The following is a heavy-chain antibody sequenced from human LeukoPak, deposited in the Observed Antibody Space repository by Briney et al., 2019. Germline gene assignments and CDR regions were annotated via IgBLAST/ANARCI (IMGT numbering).Heavy chain of an antibody. V-gene: IGHV3-21*01. Sequence: PGGSLRLSCAASGFTFSSYSMNWVRQAPGKGLEWVSSISSSSSYIYYADSVKGRFAISRDNAKNSLYLQMNSLRAEDTAVYYCARAGYSSSWSPFDYWGQGTLVTVSS. CDR3: ARAGYSSSWSPFDY. D-gene: IGHD6-13*01. CDR2: ISSSSSYI. J-gene: IGHJ4*02. CDR1: GFTFSSYS.